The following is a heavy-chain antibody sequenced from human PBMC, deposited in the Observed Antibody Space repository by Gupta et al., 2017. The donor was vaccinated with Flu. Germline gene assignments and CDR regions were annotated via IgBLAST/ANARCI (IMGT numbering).Heavy chain of an antibody. V-gene: IGHV4-34*01. Sequence: GYYWGWIRQPPGKGLEWIGEINHSGSTNYNPSLKSRVTISVDTSKNQFSLKLSSVTAADTAVYYCARGRGTHWGQGTLVTVSS. CDR1: GYY. CDR2: INHSGST. D-gene: IGHD3-16*01. CDR3: ARGRGTH. J-gene: IGHJ4*02.